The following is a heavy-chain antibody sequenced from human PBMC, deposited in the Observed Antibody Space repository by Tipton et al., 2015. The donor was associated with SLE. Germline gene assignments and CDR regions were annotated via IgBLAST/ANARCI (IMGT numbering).Heavy chain of an antibody. V-gene: IGHV4-34*01. CDR1: GGSFSGYY. J-gene: IGHJ5*02. CDR3: ARGGYDFWSGYFSNWFDP. D-gene: IGHD3-3*01. Sequence: TLSLTCAVYGGSFSGYYWSWIRQPPGKGLEWIGYIYTSGSTNYNPSLKSRVTISVDTSKNQFSLKLSSVTAADTAVYYCARGGYDFWSGYFSNWFDPWGQGTLVTVSS. CDR2: IYTSGST.